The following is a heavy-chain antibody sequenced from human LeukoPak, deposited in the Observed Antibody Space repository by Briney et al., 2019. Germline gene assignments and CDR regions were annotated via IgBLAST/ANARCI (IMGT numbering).Heavy chain of an antibody. V-gene: IGHV1-69*05. CDR1: GGTFSSYA. J-gene: IGHJ3*02. CDR2: TIPIFGTA. CDR3: ARDIPYSGSYPAAFDI. Sequence: SVKVSCKASGGTFSSYAISWVRQAPGQGLEWMGRTIPIFGTANYAQKFQGRVTITTDESTSTAYMELSSLRSEDTAVYYCARDIPYSGSYPAAFDIWGQGTMVTVSS. D-gene: IGHD1-26*01.